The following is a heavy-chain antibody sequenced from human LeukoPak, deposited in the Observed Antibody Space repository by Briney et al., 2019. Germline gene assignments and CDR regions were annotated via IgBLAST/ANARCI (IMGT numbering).Heavy chain of an antibody. Sequence: GGSLRLSCAASGFTLSSYGMHWVRQAPGKGLEWVAFIRYDGSNKYYADSVKGRFTISRDNSKNTLYLQMNSLRAEDTAVYYCAKFYGSGSQQEIFDYWGQGTLVTVSS. CDR1: GFTLSSYG. D-gene: IGHD3-10*01. V-gene: IGHV3-30*02. CDR2: IRYDGSNK. CDR3: AKFYGSGSQQEIFDY. J-gene: IGHJ4*02.